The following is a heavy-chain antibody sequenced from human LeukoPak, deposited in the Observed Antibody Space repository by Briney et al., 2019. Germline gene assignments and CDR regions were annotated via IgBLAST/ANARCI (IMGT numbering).Heavy chain of an antibody. J-gene: IGHJ4*02. Sequence: PGGSLRLSCAASGFTFSSYAMSWVRQAPGKGLEWVSAISGSGGSTYFADSVKGRFTISRDNSKNTLDLQMNSLRAEDTAVYYCAKAPYESTVYYYYDYWGQGTPVTVSS. CDR2: ISGSGGST. CDR3: AKAPYESTVYYYYDY. V-gene: IGHV3-23*01. D-gene: IGHD3-22*01. CDR1: GFTFSSYA.